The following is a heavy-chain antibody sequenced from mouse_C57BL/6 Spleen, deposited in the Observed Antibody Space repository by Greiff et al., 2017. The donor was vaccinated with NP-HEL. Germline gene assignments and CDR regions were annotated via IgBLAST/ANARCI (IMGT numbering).Heavy chain of an antibody. D-gene: IGHD3-2*02. CDR2: IHPNSGST. CDR1: GYTFTSYW. CDR3: ARTAQATAGFAY. J-gene: IGHJ3*01. Sequence: VQLQQPGAELVKPGASVKLSCKASGYTFTSYWMHWVKQRPGQGLEWIGMIHPNSGSTNYNEKFKSKATLTVDKSSSTAYMQLSSLTSEDSAVYYCARTAQATAGFAYWGQGTLVTVSA. V-gene: IGHV1-64*01.